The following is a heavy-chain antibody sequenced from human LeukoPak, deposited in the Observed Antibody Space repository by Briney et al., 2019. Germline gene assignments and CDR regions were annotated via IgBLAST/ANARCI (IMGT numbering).Heavy chain of an antibody. V-gene: IGHV3-23*01. Sequence: GGPLRLSCVASGFTFSLYAMTWVRQAPGKGLEWVAFISNSGFTTYYADSVKGRFTVSRDNAKDSVSLQMDSLRADDTARYYCAREDSGGNSFDYWGQGAQVTVS. CDR3: AREDSGGNSFDY. D-gene: IGHD4/OR15-4a*01. J-gene: IGHJ4*02. CDR2: ISNSGFTT. CDR1: GFTFSLYA.